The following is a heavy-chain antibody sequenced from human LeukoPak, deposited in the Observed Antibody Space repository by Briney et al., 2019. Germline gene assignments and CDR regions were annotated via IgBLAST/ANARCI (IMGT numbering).Heavy chain of an antibody. D-gene: IGHD5-12*01. CDR3: ARTRGYGKGSFWFDP. V-gene: IGHV4-59*08. J-gene: IGHJ5*02. CDR1: GGSISSYY. Sequence: PSETLSLTCTVSGGSISSYYWSWIRQPPGKGLEWIGYIYYSGSTNYNPSLKSRVTISVDTSKNQFSLKLSSVTAADTAVYYCARTRGYGKGSFWFDPWSQGTLVTVSS. CDR2: IYYSGST.